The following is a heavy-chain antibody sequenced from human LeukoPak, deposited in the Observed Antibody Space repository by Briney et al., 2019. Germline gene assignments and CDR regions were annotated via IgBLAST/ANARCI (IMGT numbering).Heavy chain of an antibody. CDR1: GGSISSSSYY. Sequence: SETLSLTCTVSGGSISSSSYYWGWIRQPPGKGLEWIGSIYYSGSTYYNPSLKSRVTISVDTSKNQFSLKLSSVTAADTAVYYCARRDYYYYYMDVWGKGTTVTVSS. CDR2: IYYSGST. J-gene: IGHJ6*03. V-gene: IGHV4-39*01. CDR3: ARRDYYYYYMDV.